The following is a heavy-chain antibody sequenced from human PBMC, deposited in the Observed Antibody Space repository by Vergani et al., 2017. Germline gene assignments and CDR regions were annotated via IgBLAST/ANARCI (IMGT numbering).Heavy chain of an antibody. V-gene: IGHV3-30*18. Sequence: QVQLVESGGGLVKPGGSLRLSCAASGFTFSSYGMHWVRQAPGKGLEWVAVISYDGSNKYYADSVKGRFTISRDNSKNTLYLQMNSLRAEDTAVYYCAKEGVLRFFDYWGQGTLVTVSS. CDR2: ISYDGSNK. J-gene: IGHJ4*02. CDR1: GFTFSSYG. D-gene: IGHD3-3*01. CDR3: AKEGVLRFFDY.